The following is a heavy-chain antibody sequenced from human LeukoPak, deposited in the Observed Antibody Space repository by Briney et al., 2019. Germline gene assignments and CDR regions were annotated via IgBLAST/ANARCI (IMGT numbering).Heavy chain of an antibody. D-gene: IGHD5-18*01. V-gene: IGHV1-69*13. CDR1: GGTFSSYA. J-gene: IGHJ4*02. CDR2: IIPIFGTA. CDR3: ARVPSYGYVFDY. Sequence: GASVKVSCKASGGTFSSYAISWVRQAPGQGLEWMGGIIPIFGTANYAQKFQGRVTITADESTSTAYMELGSLRSEDTAVYYCARVPSYGYVFDYWGQGTLVTVSS.